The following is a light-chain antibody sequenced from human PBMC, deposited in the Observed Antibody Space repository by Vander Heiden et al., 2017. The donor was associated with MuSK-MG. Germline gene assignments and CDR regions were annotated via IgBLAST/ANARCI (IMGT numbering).Light chain of an antibody. CDR2: MGS. Sequence: IVMTQSPLSLPVTPGEPASMSCKSSQSLLRSNGSHYLEWYLQRPGQSPQRLIYMGSTRASGVPDRFSGSGSGTDFTLKISRVEAEDVGVYYCVQSQQVPPFTFGPGTKVDIK. V-gene: IGKV2-28*01. CDR3: VQSQQVPPFT. CDR1: QSLLRSNGSHY. J-gene: IGKJ3*01.